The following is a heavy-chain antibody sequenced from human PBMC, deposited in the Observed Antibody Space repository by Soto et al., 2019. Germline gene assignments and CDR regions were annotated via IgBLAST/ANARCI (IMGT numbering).Heavy chain of an antibody. Sequence: SVKVSCKASGGTFGSQVIAWVRQAPGQGLEWMGGFIAMLGTPTYAKKVQGRATISADESLTSSYLELRSLRSEDTGVYFCARGAMANFDYWGQGTVVTVSS. CDR3: ARGAMANFDY. V-gene: IGHV1-69*13. D-gene: IGHD5-18*01. CDR2: FIAMLGTP. J-gene: IGHJ4*02. CDR1: GGTFGSQV.